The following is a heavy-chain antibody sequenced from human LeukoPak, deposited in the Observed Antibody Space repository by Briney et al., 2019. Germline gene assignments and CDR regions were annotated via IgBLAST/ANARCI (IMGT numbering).Heavy chain of an antibody. Sequence: GGSLRLSCAASGFTFSNAWMSWVREAPGKGLEWVGCIESRTDGGTTDYAATVKARFTISRADSKNPLYLQMNSLKTGDPAVYQCTTDRFLAGQPRGAFDIWGQGTMVTVSS. V-gene: IGHV3-15*04. CDR3: TTDRFLAGQPRGAFDI. D-gene: IGHD3-10*01. CDR2: IESRTDGGTT. J-gene: IGHJ3*02. CDR1: GFTFSNAW.